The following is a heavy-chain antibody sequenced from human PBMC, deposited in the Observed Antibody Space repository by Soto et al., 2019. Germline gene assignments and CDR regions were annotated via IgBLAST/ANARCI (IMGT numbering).Heavy chain of an antibody. Sequence: GGSRRLSCAASGFTFSSYAMSWVRQAPGKGLEWVSAISGSGGSTYYADSVKGRFTISRDNSKNTLYLQMNSLRAEDTAVYYCAKGRYGDYMIDYWGQGTLVTVSS. CDR2: ISGSGGST. CDR1: GFTFSSYA. V-gene: IGHV3-23*01. J-gene: IGHJ4*02. D-gene: IGHD4-17*01. CDR3: AKGRYGDYMIDY.